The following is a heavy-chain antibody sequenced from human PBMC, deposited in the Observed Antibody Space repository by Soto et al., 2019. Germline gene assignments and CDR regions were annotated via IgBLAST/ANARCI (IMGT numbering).Heavy chain of an antibody. D-gene: IGHD5-18*01. J-gene: IGHJ6*02. CDR2: ISYDGSIK. V-gene: IGHV3-30*18. CDR1: GFTFRSYG. Sequence: PGGSLRLSCAASGFTFRSYGMHWVRQAPGRGLEWVALISYDGSIKYYADSVRGRFTISRDNSKNTLYLQMNSLRAEDTAVYYRANSEYSRYKNIDVWGQGTTVTSP. CDR3: ANSEYSRYKNIDV.